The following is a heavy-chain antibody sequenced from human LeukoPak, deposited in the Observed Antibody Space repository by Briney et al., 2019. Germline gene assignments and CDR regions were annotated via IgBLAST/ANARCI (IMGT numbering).Heavy chain of an antibody. CDR3: ARDLWPGIVPAP. D-gene: IGHD2-2*01. V-gene: IGHV3-74*01. CDR1: GFTFSSYW. Sequence: GGSLRLSCAASGFTFSSYWMHWVRQAPGEGLVWVSRINSDGSSTSYADSVKGRFTISRDNAKNTLYLQMNSLRAEDTAVYYCARDLWPGIVPAPWGQGTLVTVSS. CDR2: INSDGSST. J-gene: IGHJ5*02.